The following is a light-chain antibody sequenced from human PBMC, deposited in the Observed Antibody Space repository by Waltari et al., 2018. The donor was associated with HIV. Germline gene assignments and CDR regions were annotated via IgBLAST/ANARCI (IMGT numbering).Light chain of an antibody. CDR3: QSYDSSNHVV. CDR1: SGSIASNF. Sequence: NFMLTQAHSVSESPGKTVTISCTRSSGSIASNFVQWYQHRPGSAPTNVIYEDKERPSGVPDRFSCSIDSSSNAASLTISGLKTEDEADYYCQSYDSSNHVVFGGGTKLTVL. V-gene: IGLV6-57*03. CDR2: EDK. J-gene: IGLJ2*01.